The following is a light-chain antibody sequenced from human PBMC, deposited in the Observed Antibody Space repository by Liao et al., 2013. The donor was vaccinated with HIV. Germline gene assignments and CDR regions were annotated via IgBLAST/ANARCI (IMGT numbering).Light chain of an antibody. CDR1: SIGSKS. Sequence: SYVLTQPPSASVAPGRTATIFCGGDSIGSKSVHWYQQRPGQAPVLVIYYDSDRPSGIPERFSGSNSGNTATLTISRVEVGDGADYYCQVWDSSSDLNWVFGGGTKLTVL. CDR2: YDS. J-gene: IGLJ3*02. V-gene: IGLV3-21*04. CDR3: QVWDSSSDLNWV.